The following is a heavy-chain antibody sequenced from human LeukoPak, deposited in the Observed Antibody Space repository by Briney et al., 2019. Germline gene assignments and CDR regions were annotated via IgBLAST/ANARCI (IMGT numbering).Heavy chain of an antibody. V-gene: IGHV3-9*03. D-gene: IGHD5-18*01. CDR2: ISWNSGSI. Sequence: GGSLRLSCAASGFTFDDYAMHWVRKAPGKGLEGVSGISWNSGSIDYADSGKGRFTISRDNAKNSLYLQMNSLRAEDMALYNCAKSRGYLGYFDYWGQGTLVTVSP. CDR3: AKSRGYLGYFDY. CDR1: GFTFDDYA. J-gene: IGHJ4*02.